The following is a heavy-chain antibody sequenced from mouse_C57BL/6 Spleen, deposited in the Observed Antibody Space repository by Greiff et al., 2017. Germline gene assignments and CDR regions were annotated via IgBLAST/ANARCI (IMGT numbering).Heavy chain of an antibody. CDR1: GYTFTSYW. CDR2: IDPSDSYT. CDR3: ARKETYYYGSSLDY. V-gene: IGHV1-69*01. Sequence: QVQLKQPGAELVMPGASVKLSCKASGYTFTSYWMHWVKQRPGQGLEWIGEIDPSDSYTNYTQKFKGKSTLTVDKSSSTAYMQLSSLTSEDSAVYYCARKETYYYGSSLDYWGQGTTLTVSS. D-gene: IGHD1-1*01. J-gene: IGHJ2*01.